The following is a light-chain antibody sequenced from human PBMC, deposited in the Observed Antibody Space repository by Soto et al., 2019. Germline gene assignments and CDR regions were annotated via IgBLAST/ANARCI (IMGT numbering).Light chain of an antibody. J-gene: IGLJ1*01. CDR3: ATWDDTLYV. CDR2: TNS. Sequence: QSVLTQPPSASGTPGQTVTISCSGSTSNIGRNPVSWYQQLPGTAPKLLIYTNSQRPSGVPLRFSGSKSGTSASLAISGLQSEDEGLYYCATWDDTLYVFGAGTK. CDR1: TSNIGRNP. V-gene: IGLV1-44*01.